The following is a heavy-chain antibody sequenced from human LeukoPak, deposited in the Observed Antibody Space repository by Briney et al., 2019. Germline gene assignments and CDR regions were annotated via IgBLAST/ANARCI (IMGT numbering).Heavy chain of an antibody. V-gene: IGHV4-31*03. CDR3: ARVGESYCSGGSCHSGLFDY. CDR2: IYYSGST. Sequence: SETLSLTCTVSGGSISSGGYYWSWIRQHPGKGLEWIGYIYYSGSTYYNPSLKSRVTISVDTSKNQFSLKLSSVTAADTAVYYCARVGESYCSGGSCHSGLFDYWGQGTLVTVSS. D-gene: IGHD2-15*01. J-gene: IGHJ4*02. CDR1: GGSISSGGYY.